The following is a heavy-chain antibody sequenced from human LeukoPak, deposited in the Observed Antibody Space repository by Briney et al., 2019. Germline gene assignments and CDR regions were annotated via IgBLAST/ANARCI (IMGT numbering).Heavy chain of an antibody. V-gene: IGHV4-59*01. J-gene: IGHJ6*03. D-gene: IGHD3-3*01. CDR3: ARGVFWSGYYYYYYMDV. Sequence: SETLSLTCTVSGGSISSYYWNWIRQPPGKGLEWIGYIYYSGSTNYNPSLKSRVTISVDTSKNQFSLKLSSVTAADTAVYYCARGVFWSGYYYYYYMDVWGKGTTVTVSS. CDR1: GGSISSYY. CDR2: IYYSGST.